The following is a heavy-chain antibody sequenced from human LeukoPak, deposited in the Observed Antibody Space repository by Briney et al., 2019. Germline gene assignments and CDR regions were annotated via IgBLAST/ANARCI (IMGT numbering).Heavy chain of an antibody. Sequence: GGPLRLSCAASGFTFNSCAMSWVRQAPGKGLEWVSAISGSGGSTYYADSVKGRFTISRDNSKNTLYLQMNSLRAEDTAVYYCAKEYSSSSRGDWFDPWGQGTLVTVSS. CDR2: ISGSGGST. CDR1: GFTFNSCA. J-gene: IGHJ5*02. CDR3: AKEYSSSSRGDWFDP. D-gene: IGHD6-6*01. V-gene: IGHV3-23*01.